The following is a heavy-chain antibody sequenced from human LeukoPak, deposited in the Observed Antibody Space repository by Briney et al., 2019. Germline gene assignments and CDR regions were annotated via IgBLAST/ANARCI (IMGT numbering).Heavy chain of an antibody. CDR2: INTNTGNP. D-gene: IGHD2-8*02. V-gene: IGHV7-4-1*02. Sequence: ASVKVSCKASGYTFTSYAMNWVRQAPGQGLEWMGWINTNTGNPTYAQGFTGRFVFSLDTSVSTAYLQISSLKAEDTAEYYCARDPGRQYYYYYGMDVWGQGTTVTVSS. CDR3: ARDPGRQYYYYYGMDV. CDR1: GYTFTSYA. J-gene: IGHJ6*02.